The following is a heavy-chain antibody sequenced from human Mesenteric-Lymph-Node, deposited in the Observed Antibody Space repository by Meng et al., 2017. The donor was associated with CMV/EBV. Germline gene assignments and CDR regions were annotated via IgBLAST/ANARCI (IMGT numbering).Heavy chain of an antibody. V-gene: IGHV3-73*01. J-gene: IGHJ4*02. CDR3: TRQGQLGFDY. CDR1: GFTFSGSA. Sequence: ESLKISCAASGFTFSGSAMHWVRQASGKGLEWVGRIRSKANNYATAYAASVRGRFTIPRDASQTTAYLQMNSLKTGDTAIYYCTRQGQLGFDYWGQGALVTVSS. CDR2: IRSKANNYAT. D-gene: IGHD1-1*01.